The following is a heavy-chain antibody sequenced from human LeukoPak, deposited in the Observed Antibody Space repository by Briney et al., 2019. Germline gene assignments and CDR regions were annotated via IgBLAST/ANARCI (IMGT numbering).Heavy chain of an antibody. D-gene: IGHD2-8*01. CDR3: FSASTTYTPSPKSRVTLSVDTSTTPFSLKLSSLPAPHTAVYYCARAYIAADYYYIHV. CDR2: IYYSGRT. J-gene: IGHJ6*03. Sequence: KPSETLSLTCTVSGGSISSYYWGWSGHRPGKGREGDGYIYYSGRTNYNPPPKSGSPITVDVTKNQFPLKLRPASGARTAVYYYFSASTTYTPSPKSRVTLSVDTSTTPFSLKLSSLPAPHTAVYYCARAYIAADYYYIHVWSE. CDR1: GGSISSYY. V-gene: IGHV4-59*01.